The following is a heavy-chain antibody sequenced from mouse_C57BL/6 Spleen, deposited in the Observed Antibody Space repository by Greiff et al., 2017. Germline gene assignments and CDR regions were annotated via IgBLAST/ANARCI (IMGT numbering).Heavy chain of an antibody. J-gene: IGHJ2*01. CDR3: AREDGSSFEYFDY. CDR1: GYTFTSYW. Sequence: VQLQQPGAELVKPGASVKLSCKASGYTFTSYWMHWVKQRPGRGLEWIGRIDPNSGGTKYNEKFKSKATLTVDKPSSTAYMQLSSLTSEDSAVYDCAREDGSSFEYFDYWGQGTTLTVSS. D-gene: IGHD1-1*01. V-gene: IGHV1-72*01. CDR2: IDPNSGGT.